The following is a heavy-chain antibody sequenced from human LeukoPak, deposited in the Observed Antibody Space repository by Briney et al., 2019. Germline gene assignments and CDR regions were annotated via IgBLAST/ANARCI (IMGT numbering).Heavy chain of an antibody. V-gene: IGHV1-3*01. CDR2: INAGNGNT. D-gene: IGHD2-2*01. CDR1: GYTFTSYA. CDR3: ARGSRYCSSTSCYLNWFDP. J-gene: IGHJ5*02. Sequence: ASVEVSCKASGYTFTSYAMHWVRQAPGQRLEWMGWINAGNGNTKYSQKFQGRVTITRDTSACTAYMELSSLRSEDTAVYYCARGSRYCSSTSCYLNWFDPWGQGTLVTVSS.